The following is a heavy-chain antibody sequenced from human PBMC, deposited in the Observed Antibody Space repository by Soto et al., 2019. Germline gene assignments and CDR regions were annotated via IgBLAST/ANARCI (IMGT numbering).Heavy chain of an antibody. CDR1: GGTFSSYA. D-gene: IGHD3-22*01. Sequence: QVQLVQSGAEVKKPGSSVKVSCKASGGTFSSYAISWVRQAPGQGLEWMGGIIPIFGTANYAQKFQGRVTITANESTSTDYLELSSLRSEDTAVYYCARDATYYYDSSCYYYEAAFDIWGQGTMVTVSS. CDR2: IIPIFGTA. V-gene: IGHV1-69*01. CDR3: ARDATYYYDSSCYYYEAAFDI. J-gene: IGHJ3*02.